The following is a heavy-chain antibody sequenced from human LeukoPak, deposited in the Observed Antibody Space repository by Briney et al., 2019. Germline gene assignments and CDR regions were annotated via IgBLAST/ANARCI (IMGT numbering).Heavy chain of an antibody. CDR1: GFTFSSYW. V-gene: IGHV3-7*01. D-gene: IGHD3-10*01. CDR2: IKQDGSEK. J-gene: IGHJ6*02. CDR3: ARGGWFGELWPYYYGMDV. Sequence: GGSLRLSCAASGFTFSSYWMSWVRQAPGKGLEWVANIKQDGSEKYYVDSVKGRFTISRDNAKNSLYLQMNSLRAEDTAVYYCARGGWFGELWPYYYGMDVWGQGTTVTVSS.